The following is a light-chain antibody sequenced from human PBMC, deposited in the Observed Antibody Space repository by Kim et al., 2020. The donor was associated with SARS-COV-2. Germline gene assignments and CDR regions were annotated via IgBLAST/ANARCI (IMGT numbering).Light chain of an antibody. J-gene: IGLJ1*01. CDR3: QAYDSSLDDSV. Sequence: VTISWTVGSSNIGAGFDVNWYQHLPGTAPKLLIYGNDRRPLGVPARFSGSKSGTSASLAITGLQAEDEADYYCQAYDSSLDDSVFGTGTKVTVL. CDR1: SSNIGAGFD. V-gene: IGLV1-40*01. CDR2: GND.